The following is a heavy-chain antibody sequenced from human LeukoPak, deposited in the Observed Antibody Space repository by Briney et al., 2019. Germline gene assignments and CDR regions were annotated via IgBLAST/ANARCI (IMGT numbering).Heavy chain of an antibody. CDR2: IHYSGAT. J-gene: IGHJ5*02. CDR3: VRYSASARWFDP. D-gene: IGHD5-18*01. CDR1: GASIRSADYY. Sequence: SETLSLTCTVSGASIRSADYYWSWIRQPPGQGLEWIAYIHYSGATYYNPSLQSRVAISVDTSKSQFSPKLSSVTAADTAMYYCVRYSASARWFDPWGQGTLVTVSS. V-gene: IGHV4-30-4*01.